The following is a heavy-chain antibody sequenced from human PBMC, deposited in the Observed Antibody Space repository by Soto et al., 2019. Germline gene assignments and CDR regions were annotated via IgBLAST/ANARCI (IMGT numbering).Heavy chain of an antibody. D-gene: IGHD2-15*01. CDR1: GLTFSSYG. J-gene: IGHJ6*03. CDR3: ARQHCSGGSCYRNSYYYYYYMDV. V-gene: IGHV3-33*01. Sequence: QVQLVESGGGVVQPGRSLRLSCAASGLTFSSYGMHWVRQAPGKGLEWVAVIWYDGSNKYYADSVKGRFTISRDNSKNTLYLQMNSLRAEDTAVYYCARQHCSGGSCYRNSYYYYYYMDVWGKGTRVTVSS. CDR2: IWYDGSNK.